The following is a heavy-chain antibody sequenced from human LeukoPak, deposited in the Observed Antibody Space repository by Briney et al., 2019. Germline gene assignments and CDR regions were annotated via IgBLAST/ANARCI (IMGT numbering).Heavy chain of an antibody. CDR2: IDNSGTS. J-gene: IGHJ5*01. V-gene: IGHV4-59*01. D-gene: IGHD5/OR15-5a*01. Sequence: SETLSLTCTFSGDSISPSYWTWVRQPPGKGLEWIGYIDNSGTSNYNPSLKSRVSMSVDTSKNKLSLNLGSVTAADTAVYYCARALREKRSGGIWGVIVSEWFDSWGPGTLVTVSS. CDR1: GDSISPSY. CDR3: ARALREKRSGGIWGVIVSEWFDS.